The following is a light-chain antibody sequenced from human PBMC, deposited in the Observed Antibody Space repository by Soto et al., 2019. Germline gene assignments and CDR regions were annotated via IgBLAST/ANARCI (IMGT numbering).Light chain of an antibody. CDR1: SSDGGGYNY. J-gene: IGLJ1*01. V-gene: IGLV2-8*01. CDR3: SSYAGSSNV. CDR2: EVN. Sequence: QSVLTQPPSASGSPGRSVSISCTGTSSDGGGYNYVSWYQQHPGKAPKLMIYEVNKRPSGVPDRFSGSKSGNTASLTVSGLQAEDEADYYCSSYAGSSNVFGTGTKVTVL.